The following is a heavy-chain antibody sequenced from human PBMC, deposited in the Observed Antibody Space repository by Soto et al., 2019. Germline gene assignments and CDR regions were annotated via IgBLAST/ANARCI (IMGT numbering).Heavy chain of an antibody. Sequence: SETLSLTGTVSGGSVSSGSYYWSWIRQPPGKGLEWIGYIYYSGSTNYNPSLKSRVTISVDTSKNQFSLKLSSVTAADTAVYYCARDPGMDVWGQGTTVTVSS. J-gene: IGHJ6*02. CDR2: IYYSGST. CDR3: ARDPGMDV. CDR1: GGSVSSGSYY. V-gene: IGHV4-61*01.